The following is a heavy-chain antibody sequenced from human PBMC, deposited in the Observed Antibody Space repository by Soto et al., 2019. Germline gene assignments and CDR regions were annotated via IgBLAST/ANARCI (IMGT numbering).Heavy chain of an antibody. Sequence: PSVTLLLTFAVICYFISSCYYLGWIRLHPRKGLLWIGSIFHSGSTYYKLSLKSRVTISVYTSRNQFSLKLSSVTAADTAVYYCARHYLGKPNPRASSIGGIGALRAFDYWGQGTLVTVS. CDR1: CYFISSCYY. J-gene: IGHJ4*02. CDR2: IFHSGST. D-gene: IGHD2-15*01. V-gene: IGHV4-38-2*01. CDR3: ARHYLGKPNPRASSIGGIGALRAFDY.